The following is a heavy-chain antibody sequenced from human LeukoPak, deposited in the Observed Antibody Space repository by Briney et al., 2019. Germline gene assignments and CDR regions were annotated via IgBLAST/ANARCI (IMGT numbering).Heavy chain of an antibody. Sequence: GGSLRLSCTASGFSFSNYGMSWVRQAPGKGLEGVASIKKDESEKYYVDSVKGRFTTSRDNAKSSLYLQMNALRGEDTAVYYCARLVGDVTTWDCWGQGTLVTVSS. D-gene: IGHD1-26*01. CDR2: IKKDESEK. CDR3: ARLVGDVTTWDC. J-gene: IGHJ4*02. CDR1: GFSFSNYG. V-gene: IGHV3-7*03.